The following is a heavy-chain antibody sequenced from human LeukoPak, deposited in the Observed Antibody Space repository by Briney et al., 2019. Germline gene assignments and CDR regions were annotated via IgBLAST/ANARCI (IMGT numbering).Heavy chain of an antibody. CDR3: ARQGPPRITGRSRANYYYYGMDV. CDR1: GFIFSNFD. Sequence: PGGSLRLSCAASGFIFSNFDMHWVRQAPGKGLQWVALMSHSGIKESYADSVKGRFTISRDNSKNTLYLQMNSLRAEDTAVYYCARQGPPRITGRSRANYYYYGMDVWGQGTTVTVSS. J-gene: IGHJ6*02. V-gene: IGHV3-30*03. CDR2: MSHSGIKE. D-gene: IGHD1-14*01.